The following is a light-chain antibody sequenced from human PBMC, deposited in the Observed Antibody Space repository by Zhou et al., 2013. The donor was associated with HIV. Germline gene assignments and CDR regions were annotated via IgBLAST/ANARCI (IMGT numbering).Light chain of an antibody. CDR2: AAS. V-gene: IGKV1-8*01. CDR3: QKCNSDPXT. Sequence: AIRITQSPSSISASTGDRVTITCRATHRINNFLAWYQQKPGKAPSLLIYAASTLQSGVASRFSGSGSETEFTLTISGLQPEDVGAYFCQKCNSDPXTFGPGTKVHIK. CDR1: HRINNF. J-gene: IGKJ3*01.